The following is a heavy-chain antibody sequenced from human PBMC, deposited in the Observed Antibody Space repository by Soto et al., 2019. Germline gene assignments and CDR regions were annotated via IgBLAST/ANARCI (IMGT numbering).Heavy chain of an antibody. CDR3: AREKSSSWYSDYYYGMDV. CDR2: IYSGGST. CDR1: GFTVSSNY. D-gene: IGHD6-13*01. V-gene: IGHV3-53*01. Sequence: LRLSCAASGFTVSSNYMIWVRQAPGKVLEWVSVIYSGGSTYYADSVKGRFTISRDNSKNTLYLQMNSLRAEDTAVYYCAREKSSSWYSDYYYGMDVWGQGTTVTVSS. J-gene: IGHJ6*02.